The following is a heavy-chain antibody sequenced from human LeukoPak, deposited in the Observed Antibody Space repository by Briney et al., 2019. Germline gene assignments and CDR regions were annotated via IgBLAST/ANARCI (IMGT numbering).Heavy chain of an antibody. Sequence: SVKVSCKASGGTFSSYAISWVRQAPGQGLEWMGRIIPILGIANYAQKFQGRVTITADTSASTAYMELSSLRSEDTAVYYCARDYYDSSGYYRQDYWGQGTLVTVSS. D-gene: IGHD3-22*01. J-gene: IGHJ4*02. CDR1: GGTFSSYA. CDR2: IIPILGIA. CDR3: ARDYYDSSGYYRQDY. V-gene: IGHV1-69*04.